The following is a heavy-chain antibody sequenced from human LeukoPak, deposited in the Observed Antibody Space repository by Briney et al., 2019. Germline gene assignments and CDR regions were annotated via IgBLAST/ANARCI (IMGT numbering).Heavy chain of an antibody. CDR3: ARDFTDDAFDI. CDR2: IIPIFCTA. J-gene: IGHJ3*02. D-gene: IGHD3-16*01. Sequence: SVKVSCKASGGTFSSYAISWVRQAPGQGLEWMGGIIPIFCTANYAQKFQGRVTITADKSTNTAYMELSSLRSDDTAMYYCARDFTDDAFDIWGQGTMVTVS. CDR1: GGTFSSYA. V-gene: IGHV1-69*06.